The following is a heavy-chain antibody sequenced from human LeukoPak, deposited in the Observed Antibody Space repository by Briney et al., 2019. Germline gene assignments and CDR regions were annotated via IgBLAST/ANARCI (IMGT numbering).Heavy chain of an antibody. CDR1: GGSFSGYY. V-gene: IGHV4-34*01. J-gene: IGHJ2*01. Sequence: SETLSLTCAVYGGSFSGYYWSWIRQPPGKGLEWIGEINHSGSTNYNPSLKSRVTISVDTSKNQFSLKLSSVTAADTAVYYCARHVLSGYLNYWYFDLWGRGTLVTVSS. CDR3: ARHVLSGYLNYWYFDL. D-gene: IGHD3-3*01. CDR2: INHSGST.